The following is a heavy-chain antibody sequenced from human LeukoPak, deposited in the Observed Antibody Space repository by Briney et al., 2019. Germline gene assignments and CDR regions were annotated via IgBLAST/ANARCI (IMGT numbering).Heavy chain of an antibody. J-gene: IGHJ4*02. V-gene: IGHV4-38-2*02. CDR3: ARDSDLYYDFWSIFDY. CDR2: IYHSGST. Sequence: SETLSLTCTVSGYSISSGYYWGWIRQPPGKGLERIGSIYHSGSTYYNPSLKSRVTISVDTSKNQFSLKLSSVTAADTAVYYCARDSDLYYDFWSIFDYWGQGTLVTVSS. D-gene: IGHD3-3*01. CDR1: GYSISSGYY.